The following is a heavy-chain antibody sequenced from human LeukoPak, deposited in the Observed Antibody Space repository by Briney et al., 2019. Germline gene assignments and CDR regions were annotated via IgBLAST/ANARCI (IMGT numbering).Heavy chain of an antibody. CDR2: ISSRSSYI. Sequence: GGSLRLSCAGSGFTFSTYSMNWVRQAPGKGLEWVSSISSRSSYIHYADSVKGRFTVSRDNARNSLYLQMNSLRAEDTAVYYCAKGGARTYCSSTSCYARYYYYYMDVWGKGTTVTVSS. V-gene: IGHV3-21*04. CDR3: AKGGARTYCSSTSCYARYYYYYMDV. J-gene: IGHJ6*03. CDR1: GFTFSTYS. D-gene: IGHD2-2*01.